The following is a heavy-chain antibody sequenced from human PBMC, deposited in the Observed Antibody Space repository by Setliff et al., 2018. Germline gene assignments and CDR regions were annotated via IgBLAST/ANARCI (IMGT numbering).Heavy chain of an antibody. D-gene: IGHD3-22*01. CDR3: ARAPRYFDSTGSYFDG. Sequence: SETLSLTCAVSGSSITSSNWWSWVRQPPGKGLEWIGFISYSGITTYNPSLKSRVTISIDTSKNQFSLKMSSVTAADTAVYYCARAPRYFDSTGSYFDGWGQGTLVTVSS. CDR1: GSSITSSNW. CDR2: ISYSGIT. V-gene: IGHV4-4*02. J-gene: IGHJ4*02.